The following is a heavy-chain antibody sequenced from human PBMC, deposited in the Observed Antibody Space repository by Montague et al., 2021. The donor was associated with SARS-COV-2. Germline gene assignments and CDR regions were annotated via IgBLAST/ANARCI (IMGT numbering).Heavy chain of an antibody. V-gene: IGHV3-23*01. CDR3: ARMDILTAYPDDY. J-gene: IGHJ4*02. CDR1: GFSFSFYA. CDR2: IRGSGGST. Sequence: SRSISLDASGFSFSFYAMSWVRQAPGKGLEWVSGIRGSGGSTYYADSVKGRFTISRDNSKNTLYLQMNSLRAGDTAVYYCARMDILTAYPDDYWGQGTLVTVSS. D-gene: IGHD3-9*01.